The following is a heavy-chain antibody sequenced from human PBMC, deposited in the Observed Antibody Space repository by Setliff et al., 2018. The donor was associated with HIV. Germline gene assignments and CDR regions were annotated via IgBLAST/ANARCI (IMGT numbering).Heavy chain of an antibody. CDR1: GYTFTGYF. J-gene: IGHJ3*02. V-gene: IGHV1-2*06. Sequence: ASVKVSCKASGYTFTGYFIHWVRQAPGQGLEWMGQINPNTGDTNYAQKFQDRVTMTRDTSTNTAYMELSRLRSDDTAVYYCAREYDVLTGYYISAFDIWGQGTMVTVSS. CDR2: INPNTGDT. CDR3: AREYDVLTGYYISAFDI. D-gene: IGHD3-9*01.